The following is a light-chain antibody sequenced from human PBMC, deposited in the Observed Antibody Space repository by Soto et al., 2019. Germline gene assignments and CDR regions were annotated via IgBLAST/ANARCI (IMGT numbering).Light chain of an antibody. CDR1: QSVSTK. CDR3: QQYNNWPPYT. Sequence: EIVLTQSPATLSVSPGERATLSCRASQSVSTKLAWYQQKPGQAPRLLIYGASTRATGIPARFSGSGSDTEFTLTISSLQSEDCAVYYCQQYNNWPPYTFGQGTKLEIK. J-gene: IGKJ2*01. CDR2: GAS. V-gene: IGKV3-15*01.